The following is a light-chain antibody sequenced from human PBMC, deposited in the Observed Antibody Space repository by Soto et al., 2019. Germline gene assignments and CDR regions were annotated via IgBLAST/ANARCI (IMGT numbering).Light chain of an antibody. J-gene: IGKJ1*01. CDR1: QSVGSW. CDR2: KAS. Sequence: DIQMTQSPSTLSASVGDRVTITCRASQSVGSWLAWYQQKPGKAPKLLIYKASSLESGVPSRFSGSGSGTDSSLTISSLQPDDFAGYHCQQYGSSSPWTFGQGTKVEIK. V-gene: IGKV1-5*03. CDR3: QQYGSSSPWT.